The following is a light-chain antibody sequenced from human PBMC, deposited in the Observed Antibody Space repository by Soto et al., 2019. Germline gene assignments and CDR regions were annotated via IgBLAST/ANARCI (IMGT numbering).Light chain of an antibody. CDR3: QQYDNWPRT. V-gene: IGKV3-15*01. CDR2: AAS. J-gene: IGKJ1*01. Sequence: MTQAPSTLSVSPAASATLSYGASQSVRSDVAWYRQKPGQPPERLIYAASTRDTGIPSRFSGSGSGTEFTLTITSLQSEDFAVYYCQQYDNWPRTFGQGTKVDIK. CDR1: QSVRSD.